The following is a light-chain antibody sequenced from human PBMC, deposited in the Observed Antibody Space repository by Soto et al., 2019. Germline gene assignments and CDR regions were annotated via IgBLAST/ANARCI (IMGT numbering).Light chain of an antibody. Sequence: DIQMTQSPSALSASVGDRVTITCRARQSISSWLAWYQQKPGRAPKLLIYKASSLESGVPSRFSGSGSGTEFTLTISSLQPDDFATYYCQQYSSYSRTLGQGTKLEIK. CDR3: QQYSSYSRT. J-gene: IGKJ2*01. CDR2: KAS. CDR1: QSISSW. V-gene: IGKV1-5*03.